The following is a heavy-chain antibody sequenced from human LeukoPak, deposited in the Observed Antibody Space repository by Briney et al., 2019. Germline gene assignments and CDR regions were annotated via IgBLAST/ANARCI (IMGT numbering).Heavy chain of an antibody. CDR1: GFTFDDYA. CDR3: AKDPRRSGWYGDLDY. V-gene: IGHV3-43*02. J-gene: IGHJ4*02. D-gene: IGHD6-19*01. Sequence: GGTLRLSCAASGFTFDDYAMHRVRQAPGKGLEWVSLISGDGGSTYYADSVKGRFTISRDNSKNSLYLQMNSLRTEDTALYYCAKDPRRSGWYGDLDYWGQGTLVTVSS. CDR2: ISGDGGST.